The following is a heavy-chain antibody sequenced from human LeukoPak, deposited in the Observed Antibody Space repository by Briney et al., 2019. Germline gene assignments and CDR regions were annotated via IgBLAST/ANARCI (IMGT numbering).Heavy chain of an antibody. CDR1: GFTFDDYA. Sequence: PGRSLRLSCAASGFTFDDYAMHWVRQAPGKGLEWVSGISWNSGSIGYADSVKGRFTISRDNAKNSLYLQMNSLRAEDTALYYCAREAGPGGFDYWGQGTLVTVSS. D-gene: IGHD3-10*01. CDR2: ISWNSGSI. CDR3: AREAGPGGFDY. J-gene: IGHJ4*02. V-gene: IGHV3-9*01.